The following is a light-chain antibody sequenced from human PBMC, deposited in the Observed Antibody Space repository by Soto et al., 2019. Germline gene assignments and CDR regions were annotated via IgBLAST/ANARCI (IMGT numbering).Light chain of an antibody. Sequence: QSALTQPASVPGSPGQSITISCTGTSSDVGGYNYVSWYQQHPGIAPKLLIYGVTNRPSGVSTRFSGSKSGNTASLTISGLQAEDEDDYHCSSYTSASTLLYLFGTGTKVTVL. CDR1: SSDVGGYNY. V-gene: IGLV2-14*01. J-gene: IGLJ1*01. CDR2: GVT. CDR3: SSYTSASTLLYL.